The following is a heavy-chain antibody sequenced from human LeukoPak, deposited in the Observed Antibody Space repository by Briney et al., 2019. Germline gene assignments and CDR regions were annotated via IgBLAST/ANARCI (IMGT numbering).Heavy chain of an antibody. V-gene: IGHV3-21*01. Sequence: GESLKISCASSGFTFSTYYMNWVRQAPGKGLEWVSSISSSGTYMYYADSLKGRFTISRDNAKNSLYLQMNSLRAEDTAVYYCARLTTTVTTPFDYWGQGTLVTVSS. CDR2: ISSSGTYM. D-gene: IGHD4-17*01. CDR3: ARLTTTVTTPFDY. CDR1: GFTFSTYY. J-gene: IGHJ4*02.